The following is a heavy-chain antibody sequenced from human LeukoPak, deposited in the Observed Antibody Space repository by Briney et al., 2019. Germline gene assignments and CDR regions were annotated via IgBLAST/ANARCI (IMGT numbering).Heavy chain of an antibody. CDR2: INHSGSA. CDR3: ARAVGGDGSGSL. Sequence: SETLSLTCAVYGGSFSRYYWTWIRQPPGKGLEWIGEINHSGSANYNPSLKSRVTMSVDMSTRQISLKLSSVTAADTAVYYCARAVGGDGSGSLWGPGTLVTVSS. CDR1: GGSFSRYY. J-gene: IGHJ4*02. D-gene: IGHD3-10*01. V-gene: IGHV4-34*01.